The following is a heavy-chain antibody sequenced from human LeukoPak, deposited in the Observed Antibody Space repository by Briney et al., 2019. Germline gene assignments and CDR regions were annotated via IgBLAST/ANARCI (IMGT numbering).Heavy chain of an antibody. J-gene: IGHJ3*02. D-gene: IGHD1-26*01. CDR3: ARCWGSGSYLLDAFDI. CDR2: SSSGSTI. Sequence: SSSGSTIYYADSVKGRFTISRDNAKNSLYLQMNSLRAEDTAVYYCARCWGSGSYLLDAFDIWGQGTMVTVSS. V-gene: IGHV3-11*04.